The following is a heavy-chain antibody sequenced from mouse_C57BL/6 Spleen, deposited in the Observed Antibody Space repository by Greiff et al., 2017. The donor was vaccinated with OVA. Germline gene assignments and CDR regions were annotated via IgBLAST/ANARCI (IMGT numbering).Heavy chain of an antibody. V-gene: IGHV8-12*01. J-gene: IGHJ2*01. CDR2: IYWGDDK. CDR1: GFSLSTSGMG. CDR3: SLITTGFDY. D-gene: IGHD1-1*01. Sequence: QVTLKVSGPGLLQSSQTLSLTCSFSGFSLSTSGMGVSWIRQPSGKGLEWLAHIYWGDDKRYNPSLKSRLTISKDTSRNQVFLKITSVDTADTATDYCSLITTGFDYWGQGTTLTVSS.